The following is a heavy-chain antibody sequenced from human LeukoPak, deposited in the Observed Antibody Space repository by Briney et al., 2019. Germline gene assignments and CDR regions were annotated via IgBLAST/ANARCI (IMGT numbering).Heavy chain of an antibody. CDR1: GGSLTDYY. V-gene: IGHV4-39*01. Sequence: PSETLSLTCAVYGGSLTDYYWGWIRQPPGKGLEWIGSIYYSGYTYYNPSLKSRVTISVDTSKNQFSLKLSSVTAADTAMYYCARHIRNSIFGVVTSYHFDYWGQGTLVTVSS. J-gene: IGHJ4*02. CDR3: ARHIRNSIFGVVTSYHFDY. CDR2: IYYSGYT. D-gene: IGHD3-3*01.